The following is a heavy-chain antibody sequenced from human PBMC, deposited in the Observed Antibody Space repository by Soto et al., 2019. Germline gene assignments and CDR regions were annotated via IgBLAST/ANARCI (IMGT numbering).Heavy chain of an antibody. CDR3: ARDCSGGSCYVDY. J-gene: IGHJ4*02. D-gene: IGHD2-15*01. CDR1: GFTFSSYG. V-gene: IGHV3-33*01. Sequence: PGGSLRLSCAASGFTFSSYGMHWVRQAPGKGLEWVAVIWYDGSNKYYADSVKGRFTISRDNSKNTLYLQMNSLRAEDTAVYYCARDCSGGSCYVDYWGQGTLVTVSS. CDR2: IWYDGSNK.